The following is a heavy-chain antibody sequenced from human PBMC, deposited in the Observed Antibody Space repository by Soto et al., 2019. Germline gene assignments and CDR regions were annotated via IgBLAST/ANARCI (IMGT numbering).Heavy chain of an antibody. CDR2: IKQDGSEK. J-gene: IGHJ4*02. V-gene: IGHV3-7*01. D-gene: IGHD3-10*01. Sequence: EVQLVESGGGLVQPGGSLRLSCAASGFTFSSYWMSWVRQAPGKGLEWVANIKQDGSEKYYADSVKGRFTISRDNAKNSLDLQMNNLRAEDTAVYFCSNLLWFGELFSSCYFDYWGQGTLVTVSS. CDR3: SNLLWFGELFSSCYFDY. CDR1: GFTFSSYW.